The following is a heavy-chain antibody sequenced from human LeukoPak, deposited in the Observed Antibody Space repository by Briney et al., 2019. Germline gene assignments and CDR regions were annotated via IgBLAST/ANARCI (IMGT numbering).Heavy chain of an antibody. CDR1: GYTFTSYD. CDR2: MNPNSGNT. V-gene: IGHV1-8*03. D-gene: IGHD1-1*01. Sequence: AASVKVSCKASGYTFTSYDINWVRQATGQGLEWMGWMNPNSGNTGYAQKFQGRVTITRNTSISTAYMELSSLRSEDTAVYYCARRARRYNWNYGSGYWFDPWGQGTLVTVSS. J-gene: IGHJ5*02. CDR3: ARRARRYNWNYGSGYWFDP.